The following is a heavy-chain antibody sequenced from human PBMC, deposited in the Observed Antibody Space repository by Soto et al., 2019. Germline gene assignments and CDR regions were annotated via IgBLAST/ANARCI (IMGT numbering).Heavy chain of an antibody. J-gene: IGHJ1*01. CDR2: IYPGDSDT. D-gene: IGHD5-18*01. CDR3: ARMDTAMATGPVGYFQH. Sequence: GESLKISCKGSGYSFTSYWIGWVRQMPGKGLEWMGIIYPGDSDTRYSPSFQGQVTISADKSISTAYLQWSSLKASDTAMYYCARMDTAMATGPVGYFQHWGQGTLVTVSS. V-gene: IGHV5-51*01. CDR1: GYSFTSYW.